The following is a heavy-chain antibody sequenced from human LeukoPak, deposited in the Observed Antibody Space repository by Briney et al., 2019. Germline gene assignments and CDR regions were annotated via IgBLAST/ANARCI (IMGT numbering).Heavy chain of an antibody. CDR3: ARARLTYYYDSSGRNFDY. J-gene: IGHJ4*02. CDR1: GGSLSGYY. V-gene: IGHV4-34*01. Sequence: SETLSLTCAVYGGSLSGYYWSWIRQPPGKGLEWIGEINHSGSTNYNPSLKSRVTISVDTSKNQFSLKLSSVTAADTAVYYCARARLTYYYDSSGRNFDYWGQGTLVTVSS. D-gene: IGHD3-22*01. CDR2: INHSGST.